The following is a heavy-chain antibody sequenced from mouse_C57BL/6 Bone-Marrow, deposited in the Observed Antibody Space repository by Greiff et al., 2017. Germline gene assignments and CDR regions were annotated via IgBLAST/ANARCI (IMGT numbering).Heavy chain of an antibody. J-gene: IGHJ2*01. V-gene: IGHV5-4*01. CDR1: GFTFSSYA. CDR3: ARDSYGSSRDY. D-gene: IGHD1-1*01. Sequence: DVMLVESGGGLVKPGGSLKLSCAASGFTFSSYAMSWVRQTPEKRLEWVATISDGGSYTYYPDNVKGRFTISRDNAKNNLYLQMSHLKSEDTAMYYCARDSYGSSRDYWGQGTTLTVSS. CDR2: ISDGGSYT.